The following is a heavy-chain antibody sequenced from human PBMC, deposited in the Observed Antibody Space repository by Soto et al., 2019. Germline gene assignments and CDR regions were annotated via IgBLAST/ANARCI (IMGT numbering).Heavy chain of an antibody. Sequence: QVQLVESGGGVVQPGRYLILSCAASGFSLSNCGMHWVRQAPGKGLEWVAMISYDGSQEHFIDSVKGRFTISRDNSKNTLYLQMNSLRPEDKAVYYCAKDLYSSGWYNSFDPWGQGTLVTVSS. D-gene: IGHD6-19*01. CDR1: GFSLSNCG. CDR2: ISYDGSQE. V-gene: IGHV3-30*18. J-gene: IGHJ5*02. CDR3: AKDLYSSGWYNSFDP.